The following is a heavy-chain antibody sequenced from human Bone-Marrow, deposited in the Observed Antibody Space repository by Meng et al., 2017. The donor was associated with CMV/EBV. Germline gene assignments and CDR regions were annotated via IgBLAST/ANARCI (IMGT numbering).Heavy chain of an antibody. D-gene: IGHD3-3*01. V-gene: IGHV1-18*01. CDR1: GYTFTSYG. J-gene: IGHJ6*02. CDR2: ISAYNGNT. CDR3: ARDSVFNYYDFWSGYYTGGLGMDV. Sequence: ASVKVSCKASGYTFTSYGISWVRQAPGQGLEWMGWISAYNGNTNYAQKLQGRVTMTTDTSTSTAYMELRSLRSDDTAVYYCARDSVFNYYDFWSGYYTGGLGMDVWGQGTTVTVSS.